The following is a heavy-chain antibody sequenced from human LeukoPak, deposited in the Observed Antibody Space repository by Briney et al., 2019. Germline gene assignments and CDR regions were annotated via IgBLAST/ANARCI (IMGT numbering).Heavy chain of an antibody. D-gene: IGHD4-17*01. CDR1: GYTFNTNW. J-gene: IGHJ4*02. V-gene: IGHV5-51*01. Sequence: GESLKISCKASGYTFNTNWIGWVRQMPGKGLEWMGIIYPGDSDTRYSPSFQGQVTISADKSISTAYLQWGSLKASDTAMYYCARHLGDYGDFAFDYWGQGTLVTVSS. CDR3: ARHLGDYGDFAFDY. CDR2: IYPGDSDT.